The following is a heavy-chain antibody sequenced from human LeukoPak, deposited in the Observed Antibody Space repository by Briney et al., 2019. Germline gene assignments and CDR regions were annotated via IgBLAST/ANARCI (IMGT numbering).Heavy chain of an antibody. CDR1: GFTFSGFW. J-gene: IGHJ4*02. CDR2: INSDGSEG. Sequence: PGGSLRLSCAVSGFTFSGFWMSWSRQAPGKGLEWVASINSDGSEGYYADVVEGRFTISRDNAKNSLYLQINSLRAEDTAVYYCAREEVKSFDNWGQGTLVTVSS. CDR3: AREEVKSFDN. V-gene: IGHV3-7*03.